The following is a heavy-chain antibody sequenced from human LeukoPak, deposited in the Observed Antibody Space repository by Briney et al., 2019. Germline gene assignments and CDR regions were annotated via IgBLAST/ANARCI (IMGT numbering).Heavy chain of an antibody. D-gene: IGHD3-9*01. V-gene: IGHV4-39*01. CDR3: AKGLRYLSFNDAFDI. Sequence: SETLSLTCTVSGGSISSSDYYWGWIRQPPGKGLEYIGIIYYSGSTYYNPSLKSRVTISVDTSKNQFPLKLTSVTAADTAVYYCAKGLRYLSFNDAFDIWGQGTMVTVSS. CDR1: GGSISSSDYY. CDR2: IYYSGST. J-gene: IGHJ3*02.